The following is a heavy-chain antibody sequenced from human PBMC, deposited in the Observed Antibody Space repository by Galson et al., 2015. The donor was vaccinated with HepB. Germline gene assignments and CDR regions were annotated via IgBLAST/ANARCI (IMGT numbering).Heavy chain of an antibody. CDR2: ISVGNGDT. V-gene: IGHV1-3*01. Sequence: SVKVSCKASGYTLTNFAIHWVRQAPGQRLEWMGWISVGNGDTRHSQKFQGRVTITRDTSASTAYVEVSSLRSEDTAVYYCARALYNWNYYDYWGQGTLVTVSS. CDR1: GYTLTNFA. CDR3: ARALYNWNYYDY. D-gene: IGHD1-20*01. J-gene: IGHJ4*02.